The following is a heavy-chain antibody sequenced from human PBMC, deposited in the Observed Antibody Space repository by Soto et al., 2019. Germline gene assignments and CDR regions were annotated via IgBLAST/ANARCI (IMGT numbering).Heavy chain of an antibody. CDR3: GKMAWLGDLPGHDF. Sequence: EVQLLESGGGLVQPGGSLRLSCAASGFTFRSYVMSWVRQAPGKCLEWLSTITGSGSNTYYADSVRGRFAISRDNSKDTLYLQMDSLGAEDTAVYYCGKMAWLGDLPGHDFWGQGTLVTVSS. V-gene: IGHV3-23*01. J-gene: IGHJ4*02. CDR1: GFTFRSYV. D-gene: IGHD3-10*01. CDR2: ITGSGSNT.